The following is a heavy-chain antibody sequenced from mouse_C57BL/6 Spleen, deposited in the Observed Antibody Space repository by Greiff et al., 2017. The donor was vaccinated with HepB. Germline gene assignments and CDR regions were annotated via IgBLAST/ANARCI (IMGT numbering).Heavy chain of an antibody. J-gene: IGHJ2*01. Sequence: VQLKESGPELVKPGASVKISCKASGYTFTDYYMNWVKQSHGKSLEWIGDINPNNGGTSYNQKFKGKATLTVDKSSSTAYMELRSLTSEDSAFYYCAIHYGLYYFDYWGQGTTLTVSS. CDR1: GYTFTDYY. CDR3: AIHYGLYYFDY. V-gene: IGHV1-26*01. CDR2: INPNNGGT. D-gene: IGHD1-1*01.